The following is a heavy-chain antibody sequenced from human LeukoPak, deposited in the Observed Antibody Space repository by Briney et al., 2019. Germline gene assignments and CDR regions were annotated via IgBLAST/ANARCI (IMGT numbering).Heavy chain of an antibody. V-gene: IGHV3-74*01. CDR1: GFTFSTYW. Sequence: GSLRLSCAASGFTFSTYWMHWVRQAPGKGLVWVSHINSDGSGTSYADSVKGRFTISRDNAKNTLYLQMNSLRAEDTAVYYCARARYVDYWGHGNLVTVSS. CDR3: ARARYVDY. CDR2: INSDGSGT. D-gene: IGHD3-16*01. J-gene: IGHJ4*01.